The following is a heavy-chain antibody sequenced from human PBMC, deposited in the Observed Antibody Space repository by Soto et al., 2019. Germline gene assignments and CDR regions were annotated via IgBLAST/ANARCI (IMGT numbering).Heavy chain of an antibody. CDR2: IYKSATT. Sequence: SETLSLTCSVSGDSISNLDYFWAWIRQPPGQALEYIGYIYKSATTYYNPSFESRVAISVGTSKSQFSLNVTSVTAADTAVYFCARGRYCLTGRCFPNWFDSWGQGALVTVSS. V-gene: IGHV4-30-4*01. CDR1: GDSISNLDYF. D-gene: IGHD7-27*01. J-gene: IGHJ5*01. CDR3: ARGRYCLTGRCFPNWFDS.